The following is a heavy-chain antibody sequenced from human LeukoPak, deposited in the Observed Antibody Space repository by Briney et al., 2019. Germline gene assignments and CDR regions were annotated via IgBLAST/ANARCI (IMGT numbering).Heavy chain of an antibody. D-gene: IGHD3-22*01. CDR1: GFTFSSYG. CDR3: AKGQNYYDGSGYYSTDY. Sequence: TGGSLRLSCAASGFTFSSYGMHWVRQAPGKGLEWVXVXXXDGVNKYSADSVKGRFTISRDNSKNTLYLQMNSLRAEDTAVYYCAKGQNYYDGSGYYSTDYWGQGTPVTVSS. V-gene: IGHV3-30*18. CDR2: XXXDGVNK. J-gene: IGHJ4*02.